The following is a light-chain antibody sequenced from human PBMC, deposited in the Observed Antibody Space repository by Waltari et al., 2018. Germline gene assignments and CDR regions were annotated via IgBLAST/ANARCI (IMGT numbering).Light chain of an antibody. CDR3: MSWHSSASV. CDR1: SGINVGTYR. Sequence: QAVLTQPSSLSASPGASASLTCTLRSGINVGTYRIYWYQQKLGSPPQYLLRYKSDSDKQQGSGVPCCFAGSKDASASAVILLISGLQAEDEADYCCMSWHSSASVVGGGTKLTVL. V-gene: IGLV5-45*03. J-gene: IGLJ2*01. CDR2: YKSDSDK.